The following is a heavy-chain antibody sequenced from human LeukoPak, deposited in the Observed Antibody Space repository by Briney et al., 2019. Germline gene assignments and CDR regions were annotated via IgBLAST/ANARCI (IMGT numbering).Heavy chain of an antibody. CDR1: GGTFSSYA. CDR2: IIPILGIA. V-gene: IGHV1-69*04. D-gene: IGHD6-25*01. J-gene: IGHJ4*02. CDR3: ASVAAAHMSYFDH. Sequence: SVNVSCKASGGTFSSYAISWVRQAPGQGLEWMGRIIPILGIANYAQKFQGRVTITADKSTSTAYMELSSLRSEDTAVYYCASVAAAHMSYFDHWGQGTLVSVSS.